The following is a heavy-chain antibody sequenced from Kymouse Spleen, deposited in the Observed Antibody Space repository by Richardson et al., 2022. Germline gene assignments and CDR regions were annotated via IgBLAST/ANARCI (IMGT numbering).Heavy chain of an antibody. CDR3: ARDEVAVALDY. D-gene: IGHD6-19*01. CDR2: IWYDGSNK. Sequence: QVQLVESGGGVVQPGRSLRLSCAASGFTFSSYGMHWVRQAPGKGLEWVAVIWYDGSNKYYADSVKGRFTISRDNSKNTLYLQMNSLRAEDTAVYYCARDEVAVALDYWGQGTLVTVSS. J-gene: IGHJ4*02. CDR1: GFTFSSYG. V-gene: IGHV3-33*01.